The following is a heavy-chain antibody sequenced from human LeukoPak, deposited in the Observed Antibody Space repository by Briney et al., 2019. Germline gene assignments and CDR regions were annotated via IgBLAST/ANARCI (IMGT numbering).Heavy chain of an antibody. CDR2: IYYSGST. D-gene: IGHD3-3*01. CDR1: GGSISSGDYY. V-gene: IGHV4-30-4*08. J-gene: IGHJ4*02. Sequence: SQTLSLTCTVSGGSISSGDYYWSWIRQPPGKGLEWIGYIYYSGSTYYNPSLKSRVTISVDTSKNQFSLKLSSVTAADTAVYYCAVHIPFWRGYYAFDYWGQGTLVTVSS. CDR3: AVHIPFWRGYYAFDY.